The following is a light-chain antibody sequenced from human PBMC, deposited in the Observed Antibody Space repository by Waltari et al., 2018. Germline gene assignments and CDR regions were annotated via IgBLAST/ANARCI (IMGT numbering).Light chain of an antibody. CDR2: GAS. CDR1: QSVTSIY. J-gene: IGKJ5*01. Sequence: EIVLTQSPGTLSLSPGERATLSCRASQSVTSIYLAWYQQKPGQAPRLLSYGASNRATGIPDRFSGSWSGIDFTLTISRLEPDDSAMYYCQQYGSSPPITFGQGTRLDIK. V-gene: IGKV3-20*01. CDR3: QQYGSSPPIT.